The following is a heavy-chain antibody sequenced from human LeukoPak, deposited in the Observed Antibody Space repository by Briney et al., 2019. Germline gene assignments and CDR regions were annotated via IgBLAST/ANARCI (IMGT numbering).Heavy chain of an antibody. Sequence: PSETLSLTCAVSGCSISRYYWSWIRQPAGKGLQWIGRIYGSGSTTYNPSLTSRLTMSVDTSKNQFSLKLSSMTAADTAIYYCARDSGTTGEVKFDPWGQGTLVTVSS. J-gene: IGHJ5*02. CDR1: GCSISRYY. CDR3: ARDSGTTGEVKFDP. D-gene: IGHD3-10*01. V-gene: IGHV4-4*07. CDR2: IYGSGST.